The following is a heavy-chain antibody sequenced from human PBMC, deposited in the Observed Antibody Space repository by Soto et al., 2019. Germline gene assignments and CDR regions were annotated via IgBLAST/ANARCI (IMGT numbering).Heavy chain of an antibody. V-gene: IGHV4-59*01. J-gene: IGHJ3*02. CDR3: ARDFRSDNWNPDWAFDI. CDR1: GGSISSYY. Sequence: SETLSLTCTVSGGSISSYYWSWIRQPPGKGLEWIGYIYYSGSTNYNPSLKSRVTISVDTSKNQFSLKLSSVTAADTAVYYCARDFRSDNWNPDWAFDIWGQGTMVTVSS. D-gene: IGHD1-20*01. CDR2: IYYSGST.